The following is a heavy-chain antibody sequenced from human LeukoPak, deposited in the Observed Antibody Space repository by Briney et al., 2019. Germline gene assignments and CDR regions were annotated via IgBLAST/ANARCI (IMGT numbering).Heavy chain of an antibody. CDR1: GGSVSSSSYY. CDR3: ARAYSSSSWVDY. V-gene: IGHV4-39*07. D-gene: IGHD6-6*01. CDR2: IYYSGST. Sequence: SETLSLTCTVSGGSVSSSSYYWGWIRQPPGTGLEWIGSIYYSGSTYYNPSLKSRVTISVDTSKNQFSLKLSSVTAADTAVYYCARAYSSSSWVDYWGQGTLVTVSS. J-gene: IGHJ4*02.